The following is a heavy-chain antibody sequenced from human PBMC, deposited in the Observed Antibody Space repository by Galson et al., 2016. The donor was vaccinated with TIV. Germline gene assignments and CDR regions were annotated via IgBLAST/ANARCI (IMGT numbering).Heavy chain of an antibody. J-gene: IGHJ4*02. CDR2: IIPIHGIS. Sequence: SVKVSCKASGDTFSKYVITWVRQAPGQGLEWMGGIIPIHGISNHAQKFQGRVTITADKSTTTVYLELSSLRSEDTATYFCARTVHCGGDCYYFDFWGQGSLVTVSS. CDR1: GDTFSKYV. D-gene: IGHD2-21*01. CDR3: ARTVHCGGDCYYFDF. V-gene: IGHV1-69*10.